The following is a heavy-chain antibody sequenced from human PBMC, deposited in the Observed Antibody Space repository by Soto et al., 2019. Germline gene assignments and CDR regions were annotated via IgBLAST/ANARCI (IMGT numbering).Heavy chain of an antibody. J-gene: IGHJ4*02. V-gene: IGHV4-59*08. D-gene: IGHD7-27*01. Sequence: PSETLSLTCTVSGGSISSYYWSWIRQPPGEGLEWIGYIYYSGSTNTNPSLRSQVAISLDTSKNQFSLTLSSVTAADTAVYYCARGPSGDKVHYWGQGALVTVSS. CDR3: ARGPSGDKVHY. CDR1: GGSISSYY. CDR2: IYYSGST.